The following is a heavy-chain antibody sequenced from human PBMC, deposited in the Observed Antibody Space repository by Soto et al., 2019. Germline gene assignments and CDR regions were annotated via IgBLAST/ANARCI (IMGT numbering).Heavy chain of an antibody. D-gene: IGHD3-22*01. V-gene: IGHV4-39*01. CDR3: ARSPGTMIVVHV. Sequence: SETLSLTCTVSGGSISSSSYYWGWIRQPPGKGLEWIGSIYYSGSTYYNPSLKSRVTISVDTSKDQFSLKLSSVTAADTAVYYCARSPGTMIVVHVWGQGNLVTVSS. CDR2: IYYSGST. J-gene: IGHJ4*02. CDR1: GGSISSSSYY.